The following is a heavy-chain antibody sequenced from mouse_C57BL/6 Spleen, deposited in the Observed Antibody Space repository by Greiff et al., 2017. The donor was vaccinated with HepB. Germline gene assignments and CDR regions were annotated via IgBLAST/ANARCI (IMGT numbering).Heavy chain of an antibody. CDR3: ARSTTVAAMDY. D-gene: IGHD1-1*01. CDR1: GYTFTSYW. Sequence: VQLQQPGAELVMPGASVKLSCKASGYTFTSYWMHWVKQRPGQGLEWIGEIDPSDSYTNYNQKFKGKSTLTVDKSSSTAYMQLSSLTSEDSAVYYCARSTTVAAMDYWGQGTSVTVSS. CDR2: IDPSDSYT. V-gene: IGHV1-69*01. J-gene: IGHJ4*01.